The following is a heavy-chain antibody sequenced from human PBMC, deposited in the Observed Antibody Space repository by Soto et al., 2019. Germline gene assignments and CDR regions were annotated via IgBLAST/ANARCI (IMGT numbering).Heavy chain of an antibody. J-gene: IGHJ6*02. CDR3: AKDGTYYDFWSGKYYYYYGMDV. D-gene: IGHD3-3*01. CDR1: GFTFSSYG. Sequence: LRLSCAASGFTFSSYGMHWVRQAPGKGLEWVAVISYDGSNKYYADSVKGRFTISRDNSKNTLYLQMNSLRAEDTAVYYCAKDGTYYDFWSGKYYYYYGMDVWGQGTTVTVSS. V-gene: IGHV3-30*18. CDR2: ISYDGSNK.